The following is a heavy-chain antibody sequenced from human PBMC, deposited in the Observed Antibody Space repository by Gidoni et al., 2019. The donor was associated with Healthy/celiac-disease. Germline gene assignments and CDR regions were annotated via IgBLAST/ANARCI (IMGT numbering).Heavy chain of an antibody. V-gene: IGHV4-38-2*01. Sequence: QVQLQESGPGLVKPSETLSLTCAVSGYSISRGYSLGWLRQPPGKGLEWIGSIYHSGSTYYNPSLKSRVTISVDTSKNQFSLKLSSVTAADTAVYYCARVAGTMVRGVDYYYYYGMDVWGQGTTVTVSS. CDR3: ARVAGTMVRGVDYYYYYGMDV. J-gene: IGHJ6*02. D-gene: IGHD3-10*01. CDR2: IYHSGST. CDR1: GYSISRGYS.